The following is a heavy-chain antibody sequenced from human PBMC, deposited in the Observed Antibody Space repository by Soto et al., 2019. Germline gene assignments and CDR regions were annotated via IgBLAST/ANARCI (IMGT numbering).Heavy chain of an antibody. CDR3: ARRTSIAARRGVSYGMDV. Sequence: LRLSCAASGFTFSSYGMHWVRQAPGKGLEWVAVIGYDGSNKYYADSVKGRFTISRDNSKNTLYLQMNSLRAEDTAVYYCARRTSIAARRGVSYGMDVWGQGTTVTVSS. J-gene: IGHJ6*02. CDR1: GFTFSSYG. CDR2: IGYDGSNK. D-gene: IGHD6-6*01. V-gene: IGHV3-33*01.